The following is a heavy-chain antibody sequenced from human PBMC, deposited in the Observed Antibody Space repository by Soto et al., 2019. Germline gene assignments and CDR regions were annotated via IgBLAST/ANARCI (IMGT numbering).Heavy chain of an antibody. CDR3: ARDQWYSSGWYFDY. V-gene: IGHV1-18*04. CDR2: ISAYNGNT. D-gene: IGHD6-19*01. Sequence: ASVKVSCKASGYTFTSYGISWVRQAPGQGLEWMGWISAYNGNTNYAQKLQGRVTTTTDTSTSTAYMELRSLRSDDTAVYYCARDQWYSSGWYFDYWGQGTLVTVSS. J-gene: IGHJ4*02. CDR1: GYTFTSYG.